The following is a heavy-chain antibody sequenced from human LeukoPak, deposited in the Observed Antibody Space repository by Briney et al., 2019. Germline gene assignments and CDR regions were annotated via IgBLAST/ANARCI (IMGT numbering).Heavy chain of an antibody. CDR3: VGLDYGDLPAY. CDR2: IYHSGTT. D-gene: IGHD4-17*01. J-gene: IGHJ4*02. Sequence: SETLSLTCTVSGGSMSSSSSYYWAWIRQPPGKGLELIGSIYHSGTTYYNPSLKSRVTISVDSSKNQFALKLSSVTAADTAVYYCVGLDYGDLPAYWGRGTLVTVSS. V-gene: IGHV4-39*06. CDR1: GGSMSSSSSYY.